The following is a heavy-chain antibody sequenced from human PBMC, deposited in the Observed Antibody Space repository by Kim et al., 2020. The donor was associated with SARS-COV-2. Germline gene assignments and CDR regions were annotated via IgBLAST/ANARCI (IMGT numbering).Heavy chain of an antibody. CDR2: ITSSSTTI. Sequence: GGSLRLSCAASGFTFSSFSMNWVRQAPGKGLEWVSYITSSSTTIYYADSVKGRFTISRDNAKNTLYLQMNSLRAEDTAVYFCGGSYLARSLDYWRQGTV. D-gene: IGHD1-26*01. V-gene: IGHV3-48*04. CDR1: GFTFSSFS. CDR3: GGSYLARSLDY. J-gene: IGHJ4*02.